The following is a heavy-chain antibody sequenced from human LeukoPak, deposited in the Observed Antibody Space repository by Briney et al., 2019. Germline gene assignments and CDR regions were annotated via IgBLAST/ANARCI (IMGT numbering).Heavy chain of an antibody. CDR1: GITFSTYA. D-gene: IGHD1-20*01. J-gene: IGHJ6*03. V-gene: IGHV3-53*01. Sequence: GGSLRLSCAASGITFSTYAMTWVRQAPGKGLEWVSVIYSGGSTYYADSVKGRFTISRDNSKNTLYLQMNSLRAEDPAVYYCARQRYNWNDLSYYYYMDVWGKGTTVTVSS. CDR2: IYSGGST. CDR3: ARQRYNWNDLSYYYYMDV.